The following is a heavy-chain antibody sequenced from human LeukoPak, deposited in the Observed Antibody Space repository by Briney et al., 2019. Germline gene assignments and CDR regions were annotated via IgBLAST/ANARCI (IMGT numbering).Heavy chain of an antibody. Sequence: ASVKVSCKASGYTFTGYYMHWVRQAPGQGLEWMGWINPNSGGTNYAQKFQGRVTMTRDTSISTAYMELSRLRSDDTAVYYCARYGIYSGSYLTTYYYYGMDVWAKGPRSPSP. V-gene: IGHV1-2*02. D-gene: IGHD1-26*01. CDR1: GYTFTGYY. CDR3: ARYGIYSGSYLTTYYYYGMDV. J-gene: IGHJ6*02. CDR2: INPNSGGT.